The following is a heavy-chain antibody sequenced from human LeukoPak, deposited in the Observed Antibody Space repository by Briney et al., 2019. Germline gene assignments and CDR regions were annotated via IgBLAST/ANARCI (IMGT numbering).Heavy chain of an antibody. D-gene: IGHD6-13*01. V-gene: IGHV3-15*01. CDR2: IKSKTDGGTT. CDR1: GFTFSNAW. Sequence: GGSLRLSCAASGFTFSNAWMSWVRQAPGKGLEWVGRIKSKTDGGTTDYAAPVKGRFTISRDDSKNTLYLQMNRLKTEDTAVYYCTTDPGSSSWGDAFDNWGQGTMVTVSS. J-gene: IGHJ3*02. CDR3: TTDPGSSSWGDAFDN.